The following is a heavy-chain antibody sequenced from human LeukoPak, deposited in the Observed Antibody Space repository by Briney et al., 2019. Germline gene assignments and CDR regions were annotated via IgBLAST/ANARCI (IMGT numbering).Heavy chain of an antibody. D-gene: IGHD6-13*01. J-gene: IGHJ5*02. V-gene: IGHV3-74*01. CDR3: ARRRAAAGLGNWFDP. CDR1: GFTFSSYW. Sequence: GRSLRLSCAASGFTFSSYWMHWVRQAPGKGLVWVSRISSDGSTTTYADSVKGRFTISRDNAKNTLCLQMNSLRAEDTAVYYCARRRAAAGLGNWFDPWGQGTLVTVSS. CDR2: ISSDGSTT.